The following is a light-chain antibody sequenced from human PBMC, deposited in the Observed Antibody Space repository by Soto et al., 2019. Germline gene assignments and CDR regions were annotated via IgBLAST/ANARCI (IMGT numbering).Light chain of an antibody. V-gene: IGKV1-5*03. CDR2: KAS. CDR3: QQYNSYSWT. CDR1: QTISSW. Sequence: DIQMTQSPSTLSGSVGDRVTITCRASQTISSWLAWYQQKPGKAPKLLIYKASTLKSGVPSRFSGSGSGTEFTLTISSLQPDDSATYYCQQYNSYSWTFGQGTKWIS. J-gene: IGKJ1*01.